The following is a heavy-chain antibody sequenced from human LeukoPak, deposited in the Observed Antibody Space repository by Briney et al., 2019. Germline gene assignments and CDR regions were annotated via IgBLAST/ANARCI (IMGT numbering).Heavy chain of an antibody. J-gene: IGHJ5*02. CDR2: ISAYNGNT. CDR3: ARGLDYCSRTSCYRGGIWFDP. V-gene: IGHV1-18*01. D-gene: IGHD2-2*02. Sequence: GASVKVACKASGHTFTSYGISWVRQAPGQGLEWMGWISAYNGNTNYAQKLQGRVTMTTDTSTSTAYMELRSLRSDDTAVYYCARGLDYCSRTSCYRGGIWFDPWGQGTLVTVSS. CDR1: GHTFTSYG.